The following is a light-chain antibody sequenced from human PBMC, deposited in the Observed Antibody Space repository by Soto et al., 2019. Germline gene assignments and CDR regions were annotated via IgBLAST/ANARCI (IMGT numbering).Light chain of an antibody. CDR2: AAS. V-gene: IGKV1-39*01. Sequence: DTQMTQSPSSLSASVGDRVTITCRASQSISSYLNWYQQKPGKAPKLLIYAASSVQSGVPSRFSGSGLGTDFTLTISSLQPEDSATYYCQQSYSTPPAFGQGTKVEIK. CDR3: QQSYSTPPA. J-gene: IGKJ1*01. CDR1: QSISSY.